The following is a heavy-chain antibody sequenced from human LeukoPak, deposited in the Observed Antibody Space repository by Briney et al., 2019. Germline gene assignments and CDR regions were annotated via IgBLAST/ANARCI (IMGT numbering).Heavy chain of an antibody. D-gene: IGHD3-22*01. V-gene: IGHV1-2*02. CDR3: ASSSGYYAEAFDY. CDR1: GYTFTGYY. J-gene: IGHJ4*02. CDR2: INPNSGGT. Sequence: ASVKVSCKASGYTFTGYYMHWVRQAPGQGLEWMGWINPNSGGTNYAQKFQGRVTMTRDTSISTAYMELSRLRSDDTAVYYCASSSGYYAEAFDYWGQGTLVTVSS.